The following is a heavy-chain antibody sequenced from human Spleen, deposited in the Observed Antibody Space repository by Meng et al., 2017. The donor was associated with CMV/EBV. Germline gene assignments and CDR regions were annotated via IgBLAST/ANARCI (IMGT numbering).Heavy chain of an antibody. CDR2: INPNSGGT. CDR1: GYTFTGYY. CDR3: ARDTSPLRFLEWLLDHHFDY. Sequence: ASVKVSCKASGYTFTGYYMHWVRQAPGQGLEWMGWINPNSGGTNYAQKFQGRVTMTRDTSISTAYMELSRLRSDDTAVYYCARDTSPLRFLEWLLDHHFDYWGQGTLVTVSS. D-gene: IGHD3-3*01. J-gene: IGHJ4*02. V-gene: IGHV1-2*02.